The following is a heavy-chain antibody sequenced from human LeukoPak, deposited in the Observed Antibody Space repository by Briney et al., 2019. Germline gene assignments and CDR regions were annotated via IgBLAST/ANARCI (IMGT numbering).Heavy chain of an antibody. Sequence: HAASVKVSCKASGYTFSSYGISWVRQAPGQGLEWMGWISAYNGSTDYVQKFQGRVTMTTDTSTSTAYMELRSLRSDDTAVYYCAREGYSYDSSGYSNYYYYYMDVWGKGTTVTVSS. J-gene: IGHJ6*03. CDR1: GYTFSSYG. D-gene: IGHD3-22*01. CDR3: AREGYSYDSSGYSNYYYYYMDV. V-gene: IGHV1-18*01. CDR2: ISAYNGST.